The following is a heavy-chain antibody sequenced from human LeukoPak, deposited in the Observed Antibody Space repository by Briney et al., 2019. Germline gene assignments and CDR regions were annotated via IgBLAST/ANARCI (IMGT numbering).Heavy chain of an antibody. Sequence: SETLSLTCTVSGGSISSYYWSWIRQPPGKGLEWIGYIYYSGSTNYNPSLKSRVTISVDTSKNQFSLKLSSVTAADTAVYYCARQLGDSSGYYYDYFDYWGQGTLVTVSS. J-gene: IGHJ4*02. CDR2: IYYSGST. V-gene: IGHV4-59*08. D-gene: IGHD3-22*01. CDR1: GGSISSYY. CDR3: ARQLGDSSGYYYDYFDY.